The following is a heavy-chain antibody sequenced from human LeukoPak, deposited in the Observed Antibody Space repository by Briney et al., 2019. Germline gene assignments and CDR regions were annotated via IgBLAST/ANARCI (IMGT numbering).Heavy chain of an antibody. CDR3: AKGHASGSYYADAFDI. V-gene: IGHV3-23*01. D-gene: IGHD1-26*01. Sequence: GGSLRLSCAASGFTFSSYAMSWVRQAPGKGLEWVSAISGSGGSTYYADSVKGRFTIPRDNSKNTLYLQMNSLRAEDTAVYYCAKGHASGSYYADAFDIWGQGTMVTVSS. J-gene: IGHJ3*02. CDR1: GFTFSSYA. CDR2: ISGSGGST.